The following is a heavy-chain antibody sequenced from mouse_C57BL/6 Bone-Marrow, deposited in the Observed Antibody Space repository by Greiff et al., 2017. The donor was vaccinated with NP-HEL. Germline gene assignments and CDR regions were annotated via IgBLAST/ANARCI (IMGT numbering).Heavy chain of an antibody. D-gene: IGHD4-1*01. V-gene: IGHV14-4*01. J-gene: IGHJ3*01. Sequence: EVHLVESGAELVRPGASVKLSCTASGFNIKDDYMHWVKQRPEQGLEWIGWIDPENGDTEYASKFQGKATITADTSSNTAYLQLSSLTSEDTAVYYCTSTGDWFAYWGQGTLVTVSA. CDR3: TSTGDWFAY. CDR2: IDPENGDT. CDR1: GFNIKDDY.